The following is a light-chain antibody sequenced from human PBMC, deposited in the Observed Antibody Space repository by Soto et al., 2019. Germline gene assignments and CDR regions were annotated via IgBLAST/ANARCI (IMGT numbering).Light chain of an antibody. Sequence: EIVLTQSPGTLSLSPGERATLSCRASQSVSTRSLAWYQQKPGQAPRLLISGASSRAADIPDRFSGSGSGTDFTLTISRLEPEDFAVYHCQQYYRSPETFGQGTKVDIK. CDR3: QQYYRSPET. CDR1: QSVSTRS. CDR2: GAS. V-gene: IGKV3-20*01. J-gene: IGKJ1*01.